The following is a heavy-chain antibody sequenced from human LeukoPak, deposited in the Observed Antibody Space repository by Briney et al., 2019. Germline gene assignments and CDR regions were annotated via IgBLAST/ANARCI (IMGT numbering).Heavy chain of an antibody. CDR3: ARSDRYSYGNPHDY. J-gene: IGHJ4*02. V-gene: IGHV1-69*13. CDR2: IIPIFGTA. D-gene: IGHD5-18*01. Sequence: SVKVSCKASGYTFTSYSINWVRQAPGQGLEWMGGIIPIFGTANYAQKFQGRVTITADESTSTAYMELSSLRSEDTAVYYCARSDRYSYGNPHDYWGQGTLVTVSS. CDR1: GYTFTSYS.